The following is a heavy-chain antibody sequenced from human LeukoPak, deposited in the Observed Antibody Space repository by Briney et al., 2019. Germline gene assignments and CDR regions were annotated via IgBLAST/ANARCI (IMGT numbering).Heavy chain of an antibody. CDR1: GFTFSSYW. CDR2: IKQDGSEK. V-gene: IGHV3-7*01. Sequence: PGGSLRLSCAASGFTFSSYWMSWVRQAPGKGLEWVANIKQDGSEKYYVDSVKGRFTISRDNAKNSLYLQMNSLRAEDTAVYYCARARYGSGSYLRHWGQGTLVTVSS. J-gene: IGHJ4*02. D-gene: IGHD3-10*01. CDR3: ARARYGSGSYLRH.